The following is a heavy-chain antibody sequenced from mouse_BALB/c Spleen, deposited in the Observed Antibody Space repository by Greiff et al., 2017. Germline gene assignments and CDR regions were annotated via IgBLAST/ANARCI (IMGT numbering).Heavy chain of an antibody. Sequence: VKLVESGPGLVAPSQSLSITCTVSGFSLTSYGVHWVRQPPGKGLEWLGVIWAGGSTNYNSALMSRLSISKDNSKSQVFLKMNSLQTDDTAMYYCARDRGYGNYAMDYWGQGTSVTVSS. V-gene: IGHV2-9*02. CDR3: ARDRGYGNYAMDY. CDR2: IWAGGST. D-gene: IGHD2-10*02. J-gene: IGHJ4*01. CDR1: GFSLTSYG.